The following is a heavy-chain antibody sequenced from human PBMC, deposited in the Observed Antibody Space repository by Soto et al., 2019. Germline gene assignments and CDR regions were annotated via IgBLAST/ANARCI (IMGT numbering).Heavy chain of an antibody. CDR3: ARTDRDFYGLDV. Sequence: EVQLVESGGGLVQPGGSLRLSCEASGFPLRNYEMTWVRQGTGKGLEWVSGISAAGDPDYADSVEGRFTISRENAQNSFFLQMNSLRVGDTAVYYCARTDRDFYGLDVWGQGTTVIVSS. J-gene: IGHJ6*02. CDR1: GFPLRNYE. CDR2: ISAAGDP. V-gene: IGHV3-13*05.